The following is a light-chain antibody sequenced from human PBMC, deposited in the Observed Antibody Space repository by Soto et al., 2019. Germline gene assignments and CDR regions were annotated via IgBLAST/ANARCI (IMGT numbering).Light chain of an antibody. V-gene: IGKV3-11*01. CDR1: QSINNY. CDR2: DAS. CDR3: QCRGIWPPGAT. J-gene: IGKJ4*01. Sequence: EIVLTQSPVTLSLSPGERATLSCRASQSINNYLAWYQQKPGQPPRLLIYDASNRATAIPVRFSGSGSGTDFTLTISSREPEDYAVYYCQCRGIWPPGATFGGGTKVEIK.